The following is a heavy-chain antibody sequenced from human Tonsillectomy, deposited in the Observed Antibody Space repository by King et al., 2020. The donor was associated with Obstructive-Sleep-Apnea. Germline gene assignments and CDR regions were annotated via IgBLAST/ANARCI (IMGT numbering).Heavy chain of an antibody. Sequence: QVQLQESGPGLVKPSETLSLTCTVSGGSISDYYWSWIRQPPGKGLEWIGYIYYSGSTNYNPSLKSRVTISVDTSKNQFSLKLTSVTAADTAVYYCARHGRDGYNSPLYPLDYWGQGTLVTVSS. V-gene: IGHV4-59*08. D-gene: IGHD5-24*01. CDR2: IYYSGST. CDR3: ARHGRDGYNSPLYPLDY. J-gene: IGHJ4*02. CDR1: GGSISDYY.